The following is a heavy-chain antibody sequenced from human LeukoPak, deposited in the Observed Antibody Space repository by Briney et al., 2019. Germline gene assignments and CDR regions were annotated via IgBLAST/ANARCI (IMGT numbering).Heavy chain of an antibody. D-gene: IGHD2-2*01. J-gene: IGHJ6*04. Sequence: GGSLRLSCADSGFTFSSYAMHWVRQAPGKGLEWVAVISYDGSNKYYADSVKGRFTISRDNSKNTLYLQMNSLRAEDTAVYYCARAGCSSTSCVNYYYGMDVWGKGTTVTVSS. CDR1: GFTFSSYA. V-gene: IGHV3-30*04. CDR2: ISYDGSNK. CDR3: ARAGCSSTSCVNYYYGMDV.